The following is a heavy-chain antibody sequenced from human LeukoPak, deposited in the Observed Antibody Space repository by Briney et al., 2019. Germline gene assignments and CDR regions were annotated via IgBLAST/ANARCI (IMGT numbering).Heavy chain of an antibody. CDR2: IDGSGGTI. CDR3: VRNGNLIVVGFDY. D-gene: IGHD2-15*01. CDR1: GLTFSSYG. J-gene: IGHJ4*02. Sequence: GGSLRLSCAASGLTFSSYGMNWIRQAPGKGLEWLSYIDGSGGTIFYADSVKGRFTISRDNARNSLYLQMNSLTGEDTAVYYCVRNGNLIVVGFDYWGQGTLVTVSS. V-gene: IGHV3-48*03.